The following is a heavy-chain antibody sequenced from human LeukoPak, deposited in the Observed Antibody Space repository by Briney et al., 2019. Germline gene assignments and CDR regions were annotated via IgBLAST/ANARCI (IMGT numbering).Heavy chain of an antibody. D-gene: IGHD3-10*01. Sequence: ASVKVSCKASGYTFTGYYMHWVRQAPGQGLEWVGWINPNSGGTNYAQKFRGRVTMTRDTSISTAYMELSRLRSDDTAVYYCARSIWFGELSAPDYWGQGTLVTVSS. CDR2: INPNSGGT. J-gene: IGHJ4*02. CDR1: GYTFTGYY. V-gene: IGHV1-2*02. CDR3: ARSIWFGELSAPDY.